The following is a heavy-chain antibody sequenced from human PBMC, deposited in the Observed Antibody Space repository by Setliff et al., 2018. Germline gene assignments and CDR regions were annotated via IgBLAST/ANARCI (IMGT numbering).Heavy chain of an antibody. CDR3: VRDADNYDTSENPIVDY. D-gene: IGHD3-22*01. J-gene: IGHJ4*02. CDR2: INPYNGVT. CDR1: GGAFSTYS. Sequence: ASVKVSCKASGGAFSTYSLSWVRQAPGQGLEWMGYINPYNGVTYYAQNVQARVTMTTDTSTSTAYMELRSLRSDDTAVYYCVRDADNYDTSENPIVDYWGQGTLVTVSS. V-gene: IGHV1-18*01.